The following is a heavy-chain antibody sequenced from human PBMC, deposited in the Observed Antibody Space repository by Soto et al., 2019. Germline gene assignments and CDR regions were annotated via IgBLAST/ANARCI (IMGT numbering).Heavy chain of an antibody. V-gene: IGHV4-61*01. CDR1: GGSVSSGSYY. CDR3: ARALITIFGVVTRLDY. J-gene: IGHJ4*02. Sequence: SETLSLTCTVSGGSVSSGSYYWSWIRQPPGKGLEWIGYIYYSGSTNYNPSLKSRVTISVDTSKNQFSLKLSSVTAADTAVYYCARALITIFGVVTRLDYWGQGTLGTVSS. D-gene: IGHD3-3*01. CDR2: IYYSGST.